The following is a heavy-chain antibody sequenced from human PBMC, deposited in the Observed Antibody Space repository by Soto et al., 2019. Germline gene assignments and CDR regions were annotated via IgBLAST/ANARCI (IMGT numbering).Heavy chain of an antibody. CDR1: GYTFTSYD. CDR2: MNPNSGNT. CDR3: ARPRSGSYYYGMDV. Sequence: QVQLVQSGAEVKKPGASVKVSCKASGYTFTSYDINWVRQATGQGLEWMGWMNPNSGNTGYAQKFQGRVTMTRNTSLITTYMELSRLRSEDTAVYYCARPRSGSYYYGMDVWGQGTAVTVSS. V-gene: IGHV1-8*01. D-gene: IGHD3-3*01. J-gene: IGHJ6*02.